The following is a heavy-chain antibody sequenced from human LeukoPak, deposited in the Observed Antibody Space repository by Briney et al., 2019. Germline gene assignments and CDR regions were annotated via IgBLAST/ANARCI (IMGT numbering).Heavy chain of an antibody. CDR1: GFTFSRYW. Sequence: GGSLRLSCAASGFTFSRYWMSWVRQAPGKGLEWVANIKQDGSEKYYVDSVKGRFTISRDNAKNSLYLQMNSLRAEDTAVYYCARVGGSGSYHWFDPWGQGTLVTVSS. D-gene: IGHD3-10*01. CDR2: IKQDGSEK. V-gene: IGHV3-7*01. J-gene: IGHJ5*02. CDR3: ARVGGSGSYHWFDP.